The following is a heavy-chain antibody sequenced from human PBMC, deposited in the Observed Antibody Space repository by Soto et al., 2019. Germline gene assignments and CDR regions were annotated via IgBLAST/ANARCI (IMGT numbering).Heavy chain of an antibody. V-gene: IGHV3-23*01. J-gene: IGHJ1*01. D-gene: IGHD6-19*01. Sequence: EVQLLESGGGLVQPGGSLRLSCAASGFTFSSYALSWVRQAPGKGLEWVSGISGSGDSTYYADSVKGRFTISRDNSKNTTYLQMNSLRAEDTAVYYCAKGVPGIAVAGTGYFQHWGQGTLVTVSS. CDR2: ISGSGDST. CDR1: GFTFSSYA. CDR3: AKGVPGIAVAGTGYFQH.